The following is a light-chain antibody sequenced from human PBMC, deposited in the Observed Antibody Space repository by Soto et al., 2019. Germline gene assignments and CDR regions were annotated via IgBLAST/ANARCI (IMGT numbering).Light chain of an antibody. J-gene: IGKJ2*01. CDR1: QSVRNNN. V-gene: IGKV3-20*01. Sequence: EIVLTQSPGTLSLSPGEGATLSCRASQSVRNNNLAWYQQKPGQAPRLLIYGASRRATGIPDRFSGSGSGTDCTLTISRLEPEDFAVYYCQQYNSSPPDTFGQGTKLEIK. CDR2: GAS. CDR3: QQYNSSPPDT.